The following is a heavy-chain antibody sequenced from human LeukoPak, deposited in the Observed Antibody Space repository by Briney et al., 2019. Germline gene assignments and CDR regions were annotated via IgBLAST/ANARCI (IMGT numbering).Heavy chain of an antibody. D-gene: IGHD6-19*01. CDR2: INHSGST. J-gene: IGHJ5*02. Sequence: PSETLSLTCAVYGGSFSGYYWSWIRQPPGKGLEWIGEINHSGSTNYNPSLKSRVTISVDTSKNQFSLKLSSVTAADTAVYYCARGVINSSGWYNWFDPWGQGTLVTVSS. CDR3: ARGVINSSGWYNWFDP. CDR1: GGSFSGYY. V-gene: IGHV4-34*01.